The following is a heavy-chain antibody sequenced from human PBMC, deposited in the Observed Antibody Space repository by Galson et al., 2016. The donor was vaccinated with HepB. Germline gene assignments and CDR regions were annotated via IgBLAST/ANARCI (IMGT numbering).Heavy chain of an antibody. Sequence: SVKVSCKASAYTFTSYGISWVRQAPGQGLEWMGWISAYNGNTNYAQKLQGRVTMTTDTSTSTAYMELRSLRSDDTALYYCARRSTVTRDFFDSWGQGVLVTVSS. CDR1: AYTFTSYG. CDR3: ARRSTVTRDFFDS. D-gene: IGHD4-17*01. J-gene: IGHJ4*02. V-gene: IGHV1-18*01. CDR2: ISAYNGNT.